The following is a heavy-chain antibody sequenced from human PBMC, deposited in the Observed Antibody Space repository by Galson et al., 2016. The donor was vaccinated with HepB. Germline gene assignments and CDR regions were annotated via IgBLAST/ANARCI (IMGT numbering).Heavy chain of an antibody. Sequence: SLRLSCAASGFTFRNYGLTWVRPAPGKGLEVVPRISRSGDSTNYADSVKGRFTISRDNSKNTLSLHMNSLTADDTAIYYCVQGSTAPAVWGKGTTVTVSS. D-gene: IGHD2-2*01. CDR2: ISRSGDST. CDR3: VQGSTAPAV. CDR1: GFTFRNYG. V-gene: IGHV3-23*01. J-gene: IGHJ6*04.